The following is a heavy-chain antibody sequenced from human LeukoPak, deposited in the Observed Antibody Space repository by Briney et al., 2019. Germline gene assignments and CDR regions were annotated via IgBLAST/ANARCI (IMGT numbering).Heavy chain of an antibody. CDR1: GGSISSSSYY. V-gene: IGHV4-61*02. D-gene: IGHD6-6*01. CDR3: ASLGGSSGNWFDP. J-gene: IGHJ5*02. CDR2: IYISGST. Sequence: SETLSLTCTVSGGSISSSSYYWSWIRQPAGKGLEWIGRIYISGSTNYNPSLKSRVTMSVDTSKNQFSLKLSSVTAADTAVYYCASLGGSSGNWFDPWGQGTLVTVSS.